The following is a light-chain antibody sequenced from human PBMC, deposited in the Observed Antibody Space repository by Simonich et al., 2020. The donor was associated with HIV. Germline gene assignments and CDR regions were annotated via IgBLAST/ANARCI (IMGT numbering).Light chain of an antibody. CDR3: QQYYSTLYT. Sequence: DIVMPQSPDSLAVSLGERATINCKSRQSVLYSSNNKNYLAGYQQKSGQPPKLLIYWASTRESGVPDRFSGSGSGTDFTLTISSLQAEDVAVYYCQQYYSTLYTFGQGTKLEIK. CDR2: WAS. V-gene: IGKV4-1*01. J-gene: IGKJ2*01. CDR1: QSVLYSSNNKNY.